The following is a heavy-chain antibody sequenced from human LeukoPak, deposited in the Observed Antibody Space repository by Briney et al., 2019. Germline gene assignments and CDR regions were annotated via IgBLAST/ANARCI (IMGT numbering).Heavy chain of an antibody. Sequence: SVKVSCKASGYTFTGYYIHWVRQAPGQGLEWMGRIDPNSGGTKYAQKFQGRVTMTRDTSISTAYMELSRLRSDDTAVYYCAREHMSWETTDYWGQGTLVTVSA. CDR2: IDPNSGGT. J-gene: IGHJ4*02. V-gene: IGHV1-2*02. D-gene: IGHD4-17*01. CDR1: GYTFTGYY. CDR3: AREHMSWETTDY.